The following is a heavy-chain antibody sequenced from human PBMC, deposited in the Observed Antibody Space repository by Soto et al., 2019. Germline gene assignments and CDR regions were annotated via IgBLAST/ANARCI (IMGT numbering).Heavy chain of an antibody. CDR2: IIPIFGTA. D-gene: IGHD2-2*01. CDR1: GGTFSSYA. Sequence: SVKVSCKASGGTFSSYAISWVRQAPGQGLELMGGIIPIFGTANYAQKFQGRVTITADESTSTAYMELSSLRSEDTAVYYCARSQVLDIVVVPAAIDYWGQGALVTVYS. V-gene: IGHV1-69*13. CDR3: ARSQVLDIVVVPAAIDY. J-gene: IGHJ4*02.